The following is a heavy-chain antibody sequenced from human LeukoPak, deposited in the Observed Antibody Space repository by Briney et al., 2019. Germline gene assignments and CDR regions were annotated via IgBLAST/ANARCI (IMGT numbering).Heavy chain of an antibody. CDR1: GFALKSYS. Sequence: PGGSLRLSCAGSGFALKSYSLTWVPQAPGKGLEWVSSISSTSAYIHYADSVKGRFTISRDNVDNVVYLEMNSLGAEDTATYYCARVAVSGPTGWFDSWGQGTLVIVSS. V-gene: IGHV3-21*01. CDR2: ISSTSAYI. J-gene: IGHJ5*01. CDR3: ARVAVSGPTGWFDS. D-gene: IGHD2-8*02.